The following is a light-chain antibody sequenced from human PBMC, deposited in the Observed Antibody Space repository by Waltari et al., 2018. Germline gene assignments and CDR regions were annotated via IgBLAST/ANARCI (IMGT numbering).Light chain of an antibody. Sequence: QSALTQPRSVSGSPGQSVTISCAGVARHVDGYYYVSWYQQHPDKAPKLIIYDVSVRPSGVPDRFSGSQSGGTASLTISALQAEDEAHYYCSSAAATYTFFGGGTKLTVL. J-gene: IGLJ2*01. CDR3: SSAAATYTF. V-gene: IGLV2-11*01. CDR2: DVS. CDR1: ARHVDGYYY.